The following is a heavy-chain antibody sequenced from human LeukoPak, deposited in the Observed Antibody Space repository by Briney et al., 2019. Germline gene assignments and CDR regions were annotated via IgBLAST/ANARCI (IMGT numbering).Heavy chain of an antibody. J-gene: IGHJ4*02. CDR3: ARLGQWLDIDY. CDR1: GFTFSSYW. CDR2: RKHYGIEK. V-gene: IGHV3-7*01. D-gene: IGHD6-19*01. Sequence: GESLRLSCAASGFTFSSYWMSWVRQAPGKGLEWVANRKHYGIEKHYVDSVKGRFTVSRDNAKNSLYLQMNSLRAEDTAVYYCARLGQWLDIDYWGQGTLVTVSS.